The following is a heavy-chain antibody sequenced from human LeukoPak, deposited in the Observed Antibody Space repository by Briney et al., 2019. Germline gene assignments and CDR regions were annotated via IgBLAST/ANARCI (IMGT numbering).Heavy chain of an antibody. V-gene: IGHV4-34*01. D-gene: IGHD2-2*01. Sequence: SETLSLTCAVYGGSFSGYYWSWIRQPPGKGLEWIGGINHSGSTNYNPSLKSRVTISVDTSKNQFSLKLSSVTAADTAVYYCARGRGRVYCSSTSCYARDYYYYMDVWGKGTTVTVSS. CDR3: ARGRGRVYCSSTSCYARDYYYYMDV. J-gene: IGHJ6*03. CDR1: GGSFSGYY. CDR2: INHSGST.